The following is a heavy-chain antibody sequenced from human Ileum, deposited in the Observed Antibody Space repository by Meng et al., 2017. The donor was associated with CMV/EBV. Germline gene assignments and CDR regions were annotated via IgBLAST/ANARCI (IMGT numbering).Heavy chain of an antibody. CDR3: ARDTGESPSYYYSGLDV. D-gene: IGHD3-16*01. J-gene: IGHJ6*02. CDR1: FTFSDYY. Sequence: FTFSDYYMGWIRQDPGKGLEWISYISSSGRAVHYADSVKGRFTISRDNAQNSLYLQMNSLRAEDTAVYYCARDTGESPSYYYSGLDVWGQGTTVTVSS. CDR2: ISSSGRAV. V-gene: IGHV3-11*01.